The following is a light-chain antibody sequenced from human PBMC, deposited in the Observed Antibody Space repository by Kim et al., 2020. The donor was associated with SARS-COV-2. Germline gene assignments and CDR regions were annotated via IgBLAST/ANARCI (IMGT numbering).Light chain of an antibody. Sequence: SPGERATPSCRASQSVSGNLAWYQQKPGQAPRLLIYAASTRATGIPARFRCSGSGTEFTLTISSLQSEDFAVYYCQQYNNWPPLTFGGGTKVDIK. CDR2: AAS. V-gene: IGKV3D-15*01. CDR3: QQYNNWPPLT. CDR1: QSVSGN. J-gene: IGKJ4*01.